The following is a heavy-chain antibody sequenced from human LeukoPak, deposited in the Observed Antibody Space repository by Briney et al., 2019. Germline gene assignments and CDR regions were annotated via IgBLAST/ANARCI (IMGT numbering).Heavy chain of an antibody. CDR1: GGSFSGYY. CDR3: ARGTPHYYGSGSYYIRRFDS. D-gene: IGHD3-10*01. V-gene: IGHV4-34*01. Sequence: SETLSLTCAVYGGSFSGYYWSWIRQPPGKRLEWIGEINHSGSTNYNPALKNRVTISLDTSMNQFSLRLTSVTAADTAVYYCARGTPHYYGSGSYYIRRFDSWGQGTLVTVSS. J-gene: IGHJ5*01. CDR2: INHSGST.